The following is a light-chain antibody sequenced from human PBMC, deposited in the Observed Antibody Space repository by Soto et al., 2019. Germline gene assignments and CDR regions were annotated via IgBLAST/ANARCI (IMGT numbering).Light chain of an antibody. CDR1: SSDVGGYNY. J-gene: IGLJ7*01. CDR3: SSYTNSSATSVV. Sequence: QSALTQPASVSGSPGQSITISCTGTSSDVGGYNYVSWYQQHPGKAPKLMIYDVSNRPSGVSNRFSGSKSGNTASLTISGFQAEDEDDAFYSSYTNSSATSVVFGGGTQLTVL. CDR2: DVS. V-gene: IGLV2-14*01.